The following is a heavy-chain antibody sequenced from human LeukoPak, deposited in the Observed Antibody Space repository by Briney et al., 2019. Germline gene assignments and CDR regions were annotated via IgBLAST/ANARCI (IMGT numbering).Heavy chain of an antibody. D-gene: IGHD6-13*01. CDR3: ARGGYSSSWYKVATRYFDY. V-gene: IGHV3-30*04. J-gene: IGHJ4*02. CDR1: GFTFSSYA. Sequence: GESLRLSWAASGFTFSSYAMHWVRQAPGKVLEWVAVISYDGSNKYYADSVKDRFTISRDNSKNTLYLQMNSMRAEDTAVYYCARGGYSSSWYKVATRYFDYWGQGTMVTVSS. CDR2: ISYDGSNK.